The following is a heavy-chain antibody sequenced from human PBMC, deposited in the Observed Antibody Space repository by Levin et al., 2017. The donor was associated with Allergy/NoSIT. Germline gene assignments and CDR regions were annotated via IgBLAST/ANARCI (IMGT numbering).Heavy chain of an antibody. D-gene: IGHD2-21*02. CDR1: GFTVSSNY. V-gene: IGHV3-66*01. CDR3: ARDGRVTESGAFDI. J-gene: IGHJ3*02. Sequence: GESLKISCAASGFTVSSNYMSWVRQAPGQGLEWVSVIYSGGSTYYADSVKGRFTISRDNSKNTLYLQMNSLRAEDTAVYYCARDGRVTESGAFDIWGQGTMVTVSS. CDR2: IYSGGST.